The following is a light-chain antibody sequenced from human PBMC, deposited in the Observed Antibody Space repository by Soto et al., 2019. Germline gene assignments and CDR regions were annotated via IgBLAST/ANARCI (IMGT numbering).Light chain of an antibody. CDR3: SSSTSRTTHDYV. J-gene: IGLJ1*01. CDR1: SSDVGGYNY. Sequence: QSVLTQPASVSGSPGQSITISCTGTSSDVGGYNYVSWYQQHPGKAPKLMIYEVSNRPSGVSNRFSGSKSGNTASLTISGRQAEDEADYYCSSSTSRTTHDYVFGSGTQLTVL. CDR2: EVS. V-gene: IGLV2-14*01.